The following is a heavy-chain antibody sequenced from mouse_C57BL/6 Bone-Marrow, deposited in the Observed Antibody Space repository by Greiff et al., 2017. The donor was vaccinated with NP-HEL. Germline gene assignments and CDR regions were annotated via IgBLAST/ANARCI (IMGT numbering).Heavy chain of an antibody. D-gene: IGHD1-1*01. J-gene: IGHJ2*01. V-gene: IGHV1-9*01. CDR3: ARTSTTVVANEDYFDY. CDR2: ILPGSGST. Sequence: QVQLKQSGAELMKPGASVKLSCKATGYTFTGYWIEWVKQRPGHGLEWIGEILPGSGSTNYNEKFKGKATFTADTSSNTAYMQLSSLTTEDSAIYYCARTSTTVVANEDYFDYWGQGTTLTVSS. CDR1: GYTFTGYW.